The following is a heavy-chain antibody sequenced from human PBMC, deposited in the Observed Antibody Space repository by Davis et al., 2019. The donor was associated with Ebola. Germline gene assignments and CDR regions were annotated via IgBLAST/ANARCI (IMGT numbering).Heavy chain of an antibody. J-gene: IGHJ6*03. D-gene: IGHD1-1*01. CDR3: ARNWNDGGYYYYMDV. V-gene: IGHV3-30*03. Sequence: GESLKISCAASGFTLSSYGIHWVRQAPGKGLEWVAVISYDGSKKYYADSVKGRFTISRDNSKNTLDLQMNSLRAEDTAVYYCARNWNDGGYYYYMDVWGKGTTVTVSS. CDR1: GFTLSSYG. CDR2: ISYDGSKK.